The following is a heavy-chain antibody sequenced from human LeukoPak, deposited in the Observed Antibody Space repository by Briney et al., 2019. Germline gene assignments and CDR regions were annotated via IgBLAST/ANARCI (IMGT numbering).Heavy chain of an antibody. CDR3: ARVPHYYDSSGYYFH. Sequence: ASVKVSCKASGYTFTGYYMHWVRQAPGQGLEWMGWINPNSGNTGYAQKFQGRVTMTRNTSISTAYMELSSLRSEDTAVYYCARVPHYYDSSGYYFHWGQGTLVTVSS. CDR1: GYTFTGYY. J-gene: IGHJ4*02. CDR2: INPNSGNT. D-gene: IGHD3-22*01. V-gene: IGHV1-8*02.